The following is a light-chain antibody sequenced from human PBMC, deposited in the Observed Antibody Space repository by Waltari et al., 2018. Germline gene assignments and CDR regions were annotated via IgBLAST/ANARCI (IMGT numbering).Light chain of an antibody. J-gene: IGKJ1*01. Sequence: IVMTQSPATLSVSPGEGGTLSCKASQSLSSNLAWYQQKPGQLTRLLIYGASTRGTGSPAKLSGSGSGTEFTLTISSLQAEDFAVYYCQERGRTFGQGTKVEIK. CDR3: QERGRT. CDR2: GAS. CDR1: QSLSSN. V-gene: IGKV3-15*01.